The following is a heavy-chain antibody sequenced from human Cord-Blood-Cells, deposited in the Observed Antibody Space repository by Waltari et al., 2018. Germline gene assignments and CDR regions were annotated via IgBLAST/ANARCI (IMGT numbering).Heavy chain of an antibody. J-gene: IGHJ1*01. V-gene: IGHV4-34*01. Sequence: QVQLQQWGAGLLKPSATLSLTCAVYGGSFSCYYWSWIRQPPGKGLEWIGEINHSGSTNYNPSLKSRVTISVDTSKNQFSLKLSSVTAADTAVYYCARGHSIAARLGQHWGQGTLVTVSS. CDR3: ARGHSIAARLGQH. CDR2: INHSGST. CDR1: GGSFSCYY. D-gene: IGHD6-6*01.